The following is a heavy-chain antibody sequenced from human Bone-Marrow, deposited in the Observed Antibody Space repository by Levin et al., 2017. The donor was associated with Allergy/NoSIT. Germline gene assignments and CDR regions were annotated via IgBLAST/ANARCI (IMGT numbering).Heavy chain of an antibody. CDR3: SALASRPY. J-gene: IGHJ4*02. Sequence: SCSVSGLSIDDYVMHWVRQVPGKGLEWVAGINWNSDQIGYADSVQGRFTISRDNAKNSLFLQMSSLRVDDTAIYYCSALASRPYWGQGTLVSVSS. D-gene: IGHD6-6*01. V-gene: IGHV3-9*01. CDR1: GLSIDDYV. CDR2: INWNSDQI.